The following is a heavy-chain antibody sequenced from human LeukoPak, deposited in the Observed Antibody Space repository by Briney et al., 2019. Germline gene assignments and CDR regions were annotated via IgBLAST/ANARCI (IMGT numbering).Heavy chain of an antibody. Sequence: PSETLSLTCAVSGGSLSNSDYLWGWVRQPPGKGLEWIASSYYSGTIHYNSSLKSRVTISVDTSKNQFSLKLSSVTAADTAVYYCARKAILYASGRYYYYFDYWGQGTLVTVSS. CDR2: SYYSGTI. D-gene: IGHD3-10*01. J-gene: IGHJ4*02. CDR1: GGSLSNSDYL. CDR3: ARKAILYASGRYYYYFDY. V-gene: IGHV4-39*01.